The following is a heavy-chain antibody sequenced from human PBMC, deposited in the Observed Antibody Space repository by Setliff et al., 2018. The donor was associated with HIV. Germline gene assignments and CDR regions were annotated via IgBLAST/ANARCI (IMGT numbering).Heavy chain of an antibody. CDR3: ARRIDNSGSFPDKNWFDT. CDR2: IFSSGST. J-gene: IGHJ5*02. V-gene: IGHV4-4*09. CDR1: GGSISSYC. Sequence: SETLSLTCTVSGGSISSYCWNWIRQSPGRGLEWIGFIFSSGSTKYNPSLQSRVTLSIDTSKNQFSLKLTSVTAADTAVYYCARRIDNSGSFPDKNWFDTWGQGSLVTVSS. D-gene: IGHD3-10*01.